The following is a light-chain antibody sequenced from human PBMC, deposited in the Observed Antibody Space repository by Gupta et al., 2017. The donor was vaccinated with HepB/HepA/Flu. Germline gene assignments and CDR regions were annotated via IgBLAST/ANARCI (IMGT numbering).Light chain of an antibody. CDR2: WAS. V-gene: IGKV4-1*01. CDR1: QSDIYSSNQKNH. Sequence: DIVMTQSPDSLALSLGERATITCKSSQSDIYSSNQKNHLAWYQQKPGQPPKLLIYWASTRESGVPDRFSGSGSGTEFTLTISSLQAEDVALYFCQQYYGVPLTFGGGTKVEI. CDR3: QQYYGVPLT. J-gene: IGKJ4*01.